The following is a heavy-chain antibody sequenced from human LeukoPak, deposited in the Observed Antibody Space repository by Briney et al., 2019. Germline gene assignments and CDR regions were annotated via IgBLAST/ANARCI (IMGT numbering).Heavy chain of an antibody. Sequence: GGSLRLSCAASGFTFTNAWMSWVRQAPGKGLEWVGRIKSKTDGGTTDYAAPVKGRFTISRDDSKNTLYLQMNSLKTEDTAVYYCTTEVFESVVVPAAMGVDYWGQGTLVTVSS. CDR1: GFTFTNAW. D-gene: IGHD2-2*01. J-gene: IGHJ4*02. CDR2: IKSKTDGGTT. V-gene: IGHV3-15*01. CDR3: TTEVFESVVVPAAMGVDY.